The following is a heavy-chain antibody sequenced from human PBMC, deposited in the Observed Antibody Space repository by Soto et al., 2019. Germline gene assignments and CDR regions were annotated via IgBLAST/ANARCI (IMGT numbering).Heavy chain of an antibody. CDR1: GYTFTGYY. CDR3: ARGAESDIVVVPAAMHGMDV. CDR2: INPNSGGT. J-gene: IGHJ6*02. V-gene: IGHV1-2*04. Sequence: GASVKVSCKASGYTFTGYYMHWVRQAPGQGLEWMGWINPNSGGTNYAQKFQGWVTMTRDTSISTAYMELSRLRSDDTAVYYCARGAESDIVVVPAAMHGMDVWGQGTTVTVSS. D-gene: IGHD2-2*01.